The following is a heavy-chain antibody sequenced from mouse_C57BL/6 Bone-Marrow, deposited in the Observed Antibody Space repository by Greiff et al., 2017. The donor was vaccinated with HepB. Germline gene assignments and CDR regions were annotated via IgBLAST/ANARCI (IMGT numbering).Heavy chain of an antibody. V-gene: IGHV5-12*01. CDR3: AGRGGSSFYIDY. CDR1: GFTFSDYY. D-gene: IGHD1-1*01. CDR2: ISTGGGST. Sequence: EVKLVESGGGLVQPGGSLKLSCAASGFTFSDYYMYWVRQTPEKRLEWVAYISTGGGSTYYPDTVKGRFTISRDNAKNTLYLQMSRLTSEDTAMYCCAGRGGSSFYIDYWGQGTTLTVSS. J-gene: IGHJ2*01.